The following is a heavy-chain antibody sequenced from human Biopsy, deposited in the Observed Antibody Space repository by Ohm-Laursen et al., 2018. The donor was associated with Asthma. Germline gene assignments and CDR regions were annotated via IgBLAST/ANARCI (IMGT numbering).Heavy chain of an antibody. J-gene: IGHJ6*02. V-gene: IGHV4-39*01. Sequence: SDTLSLTCSLSSGSGGYMRRGNYYWGWIRQPPGKGLEWLGSIYYGGTTYYNPSLERRDSVSADPSKNQFSLKLTSVTAADTAVYYCVRGSSSWHHGPFHYYYGLDVWGQGTTATVSS. CDR3: VRGSSSWHHGPFHYYYGLDV. CDR2: IYYGGTT. D-gene: IGHD6-13*01. CDR1: SGSGGYMRRGNYY.